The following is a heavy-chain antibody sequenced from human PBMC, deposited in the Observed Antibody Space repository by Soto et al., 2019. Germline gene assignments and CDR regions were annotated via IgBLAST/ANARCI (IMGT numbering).Heavy chain of an antibody. J-gene: IGHJ6*02. CDR1: GYRFSSYG. CDR3: ARGGDYERSGSRNYHYYGMKV. V-gene: IGHV1-18*01. CDR2: ISPYNDDT. Sequence: QAQLVQSGAEVKKPGASVKVSCKASGYRFSSYGISWVRQAPGHGLEWLGWISPYNDDTKYAQKLQGRVTMTTDTSTRTADMDRRSLSSDATAGYYWARGGDYERSGSRNYHYYGMKVWGQGTTFTVSS. D-gene: IGHD3-22*01.